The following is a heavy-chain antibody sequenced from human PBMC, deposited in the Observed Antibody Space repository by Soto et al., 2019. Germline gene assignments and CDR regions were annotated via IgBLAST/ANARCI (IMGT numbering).Heavy chain of an antibody. V-gene: IGHV4-59*08. CDR3: ARHTPPPRQFDF. J-gene: IGHJ4*02. CDR2: IHYSGST. Sequence: QVQLQESGPGLVQPSETLSLTCTVSGGSISSYYWSWIRQPPGKGLEWIGDIHYSGSTTYNPALNSRVTISGDTSKNQFSLKLTSVTAADTAVYFCARHTPPPRQFDFWGQGTLVTVSS. CDR1: GGSISSYY.